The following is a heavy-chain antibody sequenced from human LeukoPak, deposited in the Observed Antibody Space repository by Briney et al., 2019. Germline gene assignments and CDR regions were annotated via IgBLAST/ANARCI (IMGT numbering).Heavy chain of an antibody. Sequence: PSETLSLTCTVSGGSISSYYWSWIRQPPGKGLEWIGEINHSGSTNYNPSLKSRVTISVDTSKNQFSLKLSSVTAADTAVYYCAMENYYDSSGQKFWGQGTLVTVSS. CDR2: INHSGST. D-gene: IGHD3-22*01. CDR1: GGSISSYY. V-gene: IGHV4-34*01. CDR3: AMENYYDSSGQKF. J-gene: IGHJ4*02.